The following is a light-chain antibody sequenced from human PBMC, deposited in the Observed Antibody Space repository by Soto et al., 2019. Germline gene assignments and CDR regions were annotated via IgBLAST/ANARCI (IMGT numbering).Light chain of an antibody. Sequence: ETVMTQSPATLSVSPGERATLSCRASQSVNSKLVWYQRKPGQAPRLLIYGASSRATVIPARFSASGSGTEFTLAISGLQSGDSAIYYCLQYNAWPYTFGQGTKLEIK. CDR3: LQYNAWPYT. V-gene: IGKV3-15*01. J-gene: IGKJ2*01. CDR1: QSVNSK. CDR2: GAS.